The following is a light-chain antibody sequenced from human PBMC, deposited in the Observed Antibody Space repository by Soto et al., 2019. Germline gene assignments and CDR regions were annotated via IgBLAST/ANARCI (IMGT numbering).Light chain of an antibody. CDR2: ATS. CDR1: QSISSY. J-gene: IGKJ1*01. V-gene: IGKV1-39*01. CDR3: QRSYSTPRT. Sequence: DIQMTQSPSSLSASVGDRVTITCRASQSISSYLNWYQQKPGKVPKLLIYATSSLQSGVPSRFSGSGSGTDFTLTISSLQPEDFATYYCQRSYSTPRTFGQGTKVDIK.